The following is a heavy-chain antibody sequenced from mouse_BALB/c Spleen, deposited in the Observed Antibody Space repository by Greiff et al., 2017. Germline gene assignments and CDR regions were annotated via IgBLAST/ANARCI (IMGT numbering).Heavy chain of an antibody. J-gene: IGHJ2*01. V-gene: IGHV5-9-3*01. Sequence: EVQGVESGGGLVKPGGSLKLSCAASGFTFRSYAMSWVRQTPEKRLEWVATIRSGGSYTYYPDSVKGRFPISRDNAENTLYLQMSSLRSEDTAMYYCARQCTYFDYWGQGTTLTVSS. CDR2: IRSGGSYT. CDR1: GFTFRSYA. CDR3: ARQCTYFDY.